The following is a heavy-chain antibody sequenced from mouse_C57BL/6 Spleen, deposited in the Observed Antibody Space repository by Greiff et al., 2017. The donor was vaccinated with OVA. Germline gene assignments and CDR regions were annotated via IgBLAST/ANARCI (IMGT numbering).Heavy chain of an antibody. V-gene: IGHV1-76*01. J-gene: IGHJ1*03. CDR1: GYTFTDYY. CDR2: IYPGSGNT. Sequence: VQVVESGAELVRPGASVKLSCKASGYTFTDYYINWVKQRPGQGLEWIARIYPGSGNTYYNEKFKGKATLTAEKSSSTAYMQLSSLTSEDSAVYFCARSYGSSYWYFDVWGTGTTVTVSS. D-gene: IGHD1-1*01. CDR3: ARSYGSSYWYFDV.